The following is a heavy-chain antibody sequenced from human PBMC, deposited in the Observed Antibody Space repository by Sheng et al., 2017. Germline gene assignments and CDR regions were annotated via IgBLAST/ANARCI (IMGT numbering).Heavy chain of an antibody. Sequence: EVQLVESGGGLVQPGGSLRLSCAASGFTFSSYEMNWVRQAPGKGLEWVSYISSSGSTIYYADSVKGRFTISRDNAKNSLYLQMNSLRAEDTAVYYCAGSHTRGGSSWFYYWGQGTLVTVSS. J-gene: IGHJ4*02. CDR3: AGSHTRGGSSWFYY. V-gene: IGHV3-48*03. CDR2: ISSSGSTI. D-gene: IGHD6-13*01. CDR1: GFTFSSYE.